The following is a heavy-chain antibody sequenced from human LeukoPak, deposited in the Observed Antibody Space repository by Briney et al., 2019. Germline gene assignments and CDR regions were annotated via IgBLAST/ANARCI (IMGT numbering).Heavy chain of an antibody. CDR1: GFTLSSYA. V-gene: IGHV3-23*01. CDR2: IGAGGTVT. Sequence: GRSLRLSCTASGFTLSSYAMNWVPQAPGKGLEWVSGIGAGGTVTYYTDSVKGRFTIYRDNARNTLYLQMNSLRADDTAVYYCARDLGYTTLGYYFDYCGQGTLVTVSS. D-gene: IGHD2-2*02. J-gene: IGHJ4*02. CDR3: ARDLGYTTLGYYFDY.